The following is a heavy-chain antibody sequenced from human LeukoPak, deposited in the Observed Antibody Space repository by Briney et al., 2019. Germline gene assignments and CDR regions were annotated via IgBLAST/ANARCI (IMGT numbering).Heavy chain of an antibody. V-gene: IGHV7-4-1*02. CDR2: INTNTGNP. D-gene: IGHD4-17*01. CDR1: GYTFTSYS. J-gene: IGHJ4*02. Sequence: ASVKVSCKASGYTFTSYSLNWVRQAPGQGLEWMGWINTNTGNPMYAQGFTGQFVFFLDTSVNTAYLQISSLKAEDTAVYYCARRGVYGDPRNFDYWGQGTLVTVSS. CDR3: ARRGVYGDPRNFDY.